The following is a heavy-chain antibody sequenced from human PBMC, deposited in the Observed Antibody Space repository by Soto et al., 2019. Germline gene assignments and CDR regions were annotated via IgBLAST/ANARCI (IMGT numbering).Heavy chain of an antibody. CDR3: ARASRDVISGYYYGLRRSYFDL. CDR1: GGSFSGYY. CDR2: INHSGST. J-gene: IGHJ2*01. V-gene: IGHV4-34*01. D-gene: IGHD3-22*01. Sequence: QVQLQQWGAGLLKPSETLSLTCAVYGGSFSGYYWSWIRQPPGKGLEWIGEINHSGSTNYNPSLKSRVTISVDTSKNQFSLKLSSVTAADTAVYYCARASRDVISGYYYGLRRSYFDLWGRGTLVTVSS.